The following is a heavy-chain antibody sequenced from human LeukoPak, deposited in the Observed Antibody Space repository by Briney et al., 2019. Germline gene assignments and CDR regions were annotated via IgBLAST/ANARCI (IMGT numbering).Heavy chain of an antibody. J-gene: IGHJ4*02. CDR1: GFTFDDYA. CDR2: ISWNSGSI. V-gene: IGHV3-9*01. CDR3: ARTGQQWLVRFDY. D-gene: IGHD6-19*01. Sequence: PGRSLRLSCAASGFTFDDYAMHWVRQAPGKGLEWVSGISWNSGSIGYADSVKGRFTISRDNAKSSLYLQMNSLRAEDTALYYCARTGQQWLVRFDYWGQGTLVTVSS.